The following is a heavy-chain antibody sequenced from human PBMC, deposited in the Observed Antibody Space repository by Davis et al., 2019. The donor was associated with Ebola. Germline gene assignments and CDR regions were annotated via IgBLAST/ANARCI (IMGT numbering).Heavy chain of an antibody. CDR3: ARVDYHFLRTRGTAYHYYMDV. D-gene: IGHD1-26*01. J-gene: IGHJ6*03. CDR1: GFAFNNYW. V-gene: IGHV3-7*03. Sequence: GESLKISCAASGFAFNNYWMTWVRQAPGKGLEWVANIKQDGSEKFYVESVRDRFSISRDNAKNSLYLQMTSLRADDTAVFYCARVDYHFLRTRGTAYHYYMDVWGKGTTVTVSS. CDR2: IKQDGSEK.